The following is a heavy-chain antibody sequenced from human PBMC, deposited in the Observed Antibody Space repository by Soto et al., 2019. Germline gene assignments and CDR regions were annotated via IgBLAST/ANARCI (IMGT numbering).Heavy chain of an antibody. CDR1: GFIFRSYG. V-gene: IGHV3-30*18. D-gene: IGHD6-19*01. CDR2: ISHDGSNA. J-gene: IGHJ4*02. Sequence: QVQLVESGGGVVQPGKSLRLSCAAAGFIFRSYGVHWVRQAPGKGLEWVAVISHDGSNAYYADAVNGRFTISRDNAKNTVYLQMNSLRAEDKAVYYCAKQGIEVDGTDYFDYWGQGALVNVAS. CDR3: AKQGIEVDGTDYFDY.